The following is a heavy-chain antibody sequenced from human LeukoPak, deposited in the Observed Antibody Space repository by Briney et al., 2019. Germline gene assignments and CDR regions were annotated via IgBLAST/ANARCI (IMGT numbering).Heavy chain of an antibody. D-gene: IGHD1-20*01. J-gene: IGHJ3*02. Sequence: VRSLRLSCAASGFTFDDYAMRWVRQAPGKGVGWVSGISWNSGSIGYADSVKGGFTISRDNAKNSLYLQMSSLRAEDTALYYCAKVVYNWNLNDAFDIWGQGKMVTVSS. CDR1: GFTFDDYA. CDR3: AKVVYNWNLNDAFDI. V-gene: IGHV3-9*01. CDR2: ISWNSGSI.